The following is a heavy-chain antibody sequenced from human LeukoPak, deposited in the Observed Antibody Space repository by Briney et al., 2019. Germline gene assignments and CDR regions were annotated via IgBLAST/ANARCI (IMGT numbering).Heavy chain of an antibody. CDR2: INQDGSEK. CDR3: ARGVGRGLYY. Sequence: GGSLRLSCAASGFTFGSYEMNWVRQAPGKGLEWVANINQDGSEKYYVDSVKGRFTISRDNAKNSLPLQVNSLRAEDTGVYYCARGVGRGLYYWGQGTLVTVSS. CDR1: GFTFGSYE. J-gene: IGHJ4*02. V-gene: IGHV3-7*01. D-gene: IGHD1-26*01.